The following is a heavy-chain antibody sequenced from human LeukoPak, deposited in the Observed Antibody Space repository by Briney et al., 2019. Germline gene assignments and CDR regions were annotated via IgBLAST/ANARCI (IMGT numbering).Heavy chain of an antibody. V-gene: IGHV1-46*01. Sequence: ASVKVSYKASGYTFTSYYMHWVRQAPGQGLEWMVIINPSGGSTTYAPNFQGRVTMTRDTSTSTVYMELSSLRSEDTAVYYCARDAYMTTVTPNWFDPWGQGTLVTVSS. CDR2: INPSGGST. CDR3: ARDAYMTTVTPNWFDP. J-gene: IGHJ5*02. CDR1: GYTFTSYY. D-gene: IGHD4-17*01.